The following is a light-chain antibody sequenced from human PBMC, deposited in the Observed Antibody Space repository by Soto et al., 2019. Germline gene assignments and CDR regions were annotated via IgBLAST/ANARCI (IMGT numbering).Light chain of an antibody. V-gene: IGKV1-39*01. CDR3: QQSYSTPIT. CDR2: DAS. J-gene: IGKJ5*01. CDR1: QDISNY. Sequence: DIQMTQSPSSLSASVGDRVTITCQASQDISNYLNWYQQKPGKAPKLLIYDASNLETGVPSRFSGSGSGTDFTLTISRLQPEDFATYYCQQSYSTPITFGHGTRLEIK.